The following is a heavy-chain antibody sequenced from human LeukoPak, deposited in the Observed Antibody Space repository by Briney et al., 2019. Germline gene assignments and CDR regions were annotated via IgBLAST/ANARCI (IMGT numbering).Heavy chain of an antibody. Sequence: GGSLRLSCAASGFTLSNYWMYWVRQVPGKGLECLANIKEDGSETYYTDSVKGRFTISRDNPKNLLFLQINSLRVEDTAVYYCARETPRRGETRDGYRWGQGTLVTVSS. D-gene: IGHD5-24*01. CDR3: ARETPRRGETRDGYR. J-gene: IGHJ4*02. V-gene: IGHV3-7*01. CDR2: IKEDGSET. CDR1: GFTLSNYW.